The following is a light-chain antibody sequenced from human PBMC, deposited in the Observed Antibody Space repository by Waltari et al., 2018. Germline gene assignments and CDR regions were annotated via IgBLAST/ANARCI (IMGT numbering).Light chain of an antibody. CDR2: GAS. CDR1: QSINSK. V-gene: IGKV3-15*01. Sequence: EIMMTQSPATLSVSPGERATLPCRASQSINSKVAWYQQKPGHTPRLLIYGASTRATGISARFSGSGSGTEFTLTIRSLQSEDVALYSCQQYDNWPPVFGQGTRLEIK. CDR3: QQYDNWPPV. J-gene: IGKJ5*01.